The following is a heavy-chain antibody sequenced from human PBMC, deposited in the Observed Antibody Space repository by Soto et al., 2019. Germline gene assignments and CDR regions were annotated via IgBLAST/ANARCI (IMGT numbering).Heavy chain of an antibody. V-gene: IGHV4-30-2*01. Sequence: TLSLTCAVSGGSISSGGYSWSWIRQPPGKGLEWIGYIYHSGSTYYNPSLKSRVTISVDRSKNQVSRKLSSVTAADTAVYYCAREGSSYGYGNWFDPWGQGTLVTVSX. CDR1: GGSISSGGYS. J-gene: IGHJ5*02. D-gene: IGHD5-18*01. CDR3: AREGSSYGYGNWFDP. CDR2: IYHSGST.